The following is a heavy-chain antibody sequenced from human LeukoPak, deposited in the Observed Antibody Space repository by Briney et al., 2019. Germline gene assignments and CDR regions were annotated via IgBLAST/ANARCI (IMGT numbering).Heavy chain of an antibody. CDR2: ISYDGHNE. CDR1: GFTFSGYG. CDR3: ATSRQWLVRYFDY. D-gene: IGHD6-19*01. Sequence: GGSLRLSCAASGFTFSGYGMHWVRQAPGKGLEWVAVISYDGHNEYYADSVKGRFTISRDNSKNTLYLQMKSLRAEDTAVYYCATSRQWLVRYFDYWGQGTLVTVSS. V-gene: IGHV3-30*03. J-gene: IGHJ4*02.